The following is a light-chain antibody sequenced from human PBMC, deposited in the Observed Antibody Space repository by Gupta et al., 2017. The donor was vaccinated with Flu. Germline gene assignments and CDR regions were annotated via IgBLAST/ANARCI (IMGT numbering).Light chain of an antibody. CDR2: DDN. CDR1: SGSIATTY. V-gene: IGLV6-57*01. CDR3: PSSDSITSDWV. Sequence: NFMLTQPHSVSESPGETVTISCTRTSGSIATTYEQWYQQRPGSSPTTVIDDDNRRLSGVPERFSCSIDSASNSASLNTYGLNTEEEADYYCPSSDSITSDWVFGGGTRLTVL. J-gene: IGLJ3*02.